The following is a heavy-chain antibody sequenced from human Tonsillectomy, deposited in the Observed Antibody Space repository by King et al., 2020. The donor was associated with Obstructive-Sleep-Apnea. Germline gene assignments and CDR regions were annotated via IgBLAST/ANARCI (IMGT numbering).Heavy chain of an antibody. CDR3: AKDGFEVGYATSFNY. CDR2: ISGSGDRT. V-gene: IGHV3-23*01. Sequence: EVQLQESGGALVQPGGSLGLSCAASGFTFSTYAMSWVRQAPGKGLEWVSVISGSGDRTNYADSVKGRFPISRDNSKNTLYLQMNSLRVEDTAVYYCAKDGFEVGYATSFNYWGQGTLVTVSS. D-gene: IGHD5-12*01. J-gene: IGHJ4*02. CDR1: GFTFSTYA.